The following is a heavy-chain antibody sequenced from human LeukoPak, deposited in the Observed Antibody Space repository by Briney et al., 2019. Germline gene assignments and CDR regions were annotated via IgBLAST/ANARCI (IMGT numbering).Heavy chain of an antibody. D-gene: IGHD2-2*01. CDR1: GFTFSSYE. CDR2: IWYDGSEK. CDR3: VRGGCRSTSCYDY. Sequence: GGSLRLSCAASGFTFSSYEINWVRQAPGKGLVWLAVIWYDGSEKYYADSVKGRVTISRDNSKNTLYLQMSSLRVEDTALYYCVRGGCRSTSCYDYWGQGTLVTVSS. J-gene: IGHJ4*02. V-gene: IGHV3-33*08.